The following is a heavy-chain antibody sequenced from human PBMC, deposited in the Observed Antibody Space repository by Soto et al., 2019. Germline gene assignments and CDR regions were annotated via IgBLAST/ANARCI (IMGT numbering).Heavy chain of an antibody. V-gene: IGHV4-31*03. CDR2: IYYSGST. D-gene: IGHD2-8*01. CDR1: GDYISSGGYY. J-gene: IGHJ4*02. Sequence: QVQLQESGPGLVQPSQTLSLACTVSGDYISSGGYYWSWIRQHPGKGLEWIGYIYYSGSTFYNPSLKSRVTISVDTSKNQFSLKLRSVTAADTAVYYCARGLSVSLFDFWGQGTLVTVSS. CDR3: ARGLSVSLFDF.